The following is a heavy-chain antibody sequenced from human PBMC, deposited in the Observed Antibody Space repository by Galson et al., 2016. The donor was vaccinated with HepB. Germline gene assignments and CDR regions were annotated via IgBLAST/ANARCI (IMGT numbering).Heavy chain of an antibody. Sequence: SVKVSCKASGYTFTSFYMHWVRQAPGQGLEWMGVITPSGRSTSYAQNFQGRVTMTSDTSTSTVYMELSSLRSEDTAMYYCARLHLRDTAMEQCFDFWGQGTLVTVSS. V-gene: IGHV1-46*01. J-gene: IGHJ4*02. CDR2: ITPSGRST. D-gene: IGHD5-18*01. CDR3: ARLHLRDTAMEQCFDF. CDR1: GYTFTSFY.